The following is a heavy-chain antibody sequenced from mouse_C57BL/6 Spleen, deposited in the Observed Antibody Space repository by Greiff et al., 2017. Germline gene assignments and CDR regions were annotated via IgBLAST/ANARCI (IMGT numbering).Heavy chain of an antibody. Sequence: VQLQQPGAELVRPGSSVKLSCKASGFNIKDDYMHWVKQRPEQGLEWIGWIDPENGDTEYASKFQGKATITADTSSNTAYLQLSSLTSEDTAVYYCTTPLRGFDYWGQGTTLTVAS. V-gene: IGHV14-4*01. J-gene: IGHJ2*01. CDR2: IDPENGDT. CDR1: GFNIKDDY. D-gene: IGHD1-1*01. CDR3: TTPLRGFDY.